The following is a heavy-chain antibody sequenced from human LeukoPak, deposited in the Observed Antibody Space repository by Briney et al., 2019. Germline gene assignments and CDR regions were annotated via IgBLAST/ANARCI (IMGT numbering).Heavy chain of an antibody. D-gene: IGHD3-3*01. CDR3: ARDLKDDFWSGYQYPNE. Sequence: SETLSLTCTVSGGSISSGGYYWSWIRQPPGKGLEWIGYIYHSGSTYYNPSLKSRVTISVDRSKNQFSLKLSSVTAADTAVYYCARDLKDDFWSGYQYPNEWGQGTLVTVSS. V-gene: IGHV4-30-2*01. J-gene: IGHJ4*02. CDR2: IYHSGST. CDR1: GGSISSGGYY.